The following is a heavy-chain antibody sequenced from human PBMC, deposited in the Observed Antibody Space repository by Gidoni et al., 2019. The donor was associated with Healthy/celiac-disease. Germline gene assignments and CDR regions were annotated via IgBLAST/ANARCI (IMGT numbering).Heavy chain of an antibody. Sequence: QVQLQESGPGLVKPSQTLSLTCTVSGGHISSGGYYWSWIRQHPGKGLEWIGYIYYSGSTYYNPSLKSRVTISVDTSKNQFSLKLSSVTAADTAVYYCARQYSGYDFYYYYYGMDVWGQGTTVTVSS. CDR1: GGHISSGGYY. J-gene: IGHJ6*02. CDR3: ARQYSGYDFYYYYYGMDV. D-gene: IGHD5-12*01. V-gene: IGHV4-31*03. CDR2: IYYSGST.